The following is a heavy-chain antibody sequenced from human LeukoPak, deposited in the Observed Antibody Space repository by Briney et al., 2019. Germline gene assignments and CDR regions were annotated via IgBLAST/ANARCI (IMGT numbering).Heavy chain of an antibody. Sequence: ASVKVSCKASGYSFTSHYMHWVRQAPGQGLEWLGLINPNNGDTNYAQKFQGRVTMTRDTSISTAYMEMSRLRSDDTAVYYCARGLSGPYYYYYMDVWGKGTSVTVSS. V-gene: IGHV1-2*06. D-gene: IGHD2-15*01. CDR2: INPNNGDT. J-gene: IGHJ6*03. CDR1: GYSFTSHY. CDR3: ARGLSGPYYYYYMDV.